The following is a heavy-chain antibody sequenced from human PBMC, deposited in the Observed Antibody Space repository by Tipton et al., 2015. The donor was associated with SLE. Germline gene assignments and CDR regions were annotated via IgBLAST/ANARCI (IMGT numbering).Heavy chain of an antibody. D-gene: IGHD1-26*01. CDR2: INHSGST. Sequence: TLSLTCTVSGGSISSYYWSWIRQPPGKGLEWIGEINHSGSTNYNPSLKSRVTISVDTSKNQFSLKLSSVTAADTAVYYCAGGSGSYYGYWGQGTLVTVSS. V-gene: IGHV4-34*01. CDR3: AGGSGSYYGY. CDR1: GGSISSYY. J-gene: IGHJ4*02.